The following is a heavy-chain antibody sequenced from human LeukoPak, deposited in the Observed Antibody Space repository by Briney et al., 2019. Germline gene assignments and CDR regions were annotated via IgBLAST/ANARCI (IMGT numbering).Heavy chain of an antibody. Sequence: SSVKVSCMASGGTFSSYAISWVRQAPGQGLEWMGGIIPIFGTANYAQKFQGRVTITADESTSTAYMELSSLRSEDTAVYYCARVVSGRYYFDYWGQGTLVTVSS. D-gene: IGHD3-3*01. CDR1: GGTFSSYA. J-gene: IGHJ4*02. V-gene: IGHV1-69*01. CDR3: ARVVSGRYYFDY. CDR2: IIPIFGTA.